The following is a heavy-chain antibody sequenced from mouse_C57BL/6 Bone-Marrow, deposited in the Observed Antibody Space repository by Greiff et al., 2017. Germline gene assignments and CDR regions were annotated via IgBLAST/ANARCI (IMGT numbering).Heavy chain of an antibody. CDR3: AGLNWAWFAY. J-gene: IGHJ3*01. CDR2: IDPSDSYT. Sequence: QVQLQQPGAELVRPGTSVKLSCKASGYTFTSYWMHWVKQRPGQGLEWIGVIDPSDSYTNYNQKFKGKATLTVDTSSSTAYMQLSSLTSEDSAVYYCAGLNWAWFAYWGQGTLVTGSA. CDR1: GYTFTSYW. D-gene: IGHD4-1*01. V-gene: IGHV1-59*01.